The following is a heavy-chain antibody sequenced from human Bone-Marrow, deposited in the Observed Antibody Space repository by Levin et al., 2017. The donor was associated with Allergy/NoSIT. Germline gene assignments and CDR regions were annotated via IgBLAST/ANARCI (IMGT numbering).Heavy chain of an antibody. CDR2: IWHDGSKQ. Sequence: PGGPLRLSCAASGFIFSDHGMPWVRQAPGKGLEWVALIWHDGSKQYYAESVSGRFTISREDSRNKLVLQMNSLRAEDTAVYVCARDRSFGSVSFDYRSQGTLVTVSS. D-gene: IGHD5-18*01. J-gene: IGHJ4*02. V-gene: IGHV3-33*01. CDR3: ARDRSFGSVSFDY. CDR1: GFIFSDHG.